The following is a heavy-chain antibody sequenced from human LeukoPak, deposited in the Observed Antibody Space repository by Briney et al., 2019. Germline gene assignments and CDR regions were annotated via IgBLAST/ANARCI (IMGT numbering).Heavy chain of an antibody. D-gene: IGHD1-26*01. CDR2: ISSSGSTI. CDR3: ARGGDSGSYFSDYFDY. Sequence: SCKASGGTFSSYEMNWVRQAPGKGLEWVSYISSSGSTIYYADSVKGRFTISRDNAKNSLYLQMNSLRAEDTAVYYCARGGDSGSYFSDYFDYWGQGTLVTVSS. J-gene: IGHJ4*02. V-gene: IGHV3-48*03. CDR1: GGTFSSYE.